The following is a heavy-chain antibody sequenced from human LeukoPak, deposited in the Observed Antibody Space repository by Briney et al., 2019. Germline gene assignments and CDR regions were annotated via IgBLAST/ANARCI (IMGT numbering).Heavy chain of an antibody. Sequence: SETLSLTCAVYGGSFSGYYRSWIRQPPGKGLEWIGETNHSGSTNYNPSLKSRVTISVDTSKNQFSLKLSSVTAADTAVYYCARGLPYSSSWYWFDPWGQGTLVTVSS. D-gene: IGHD6-13*01. CDR2: TNHSGST. V-gene: IGHV4-34*01. CDR3: ARGLPYSSSWYWFDP. J-gene: IGHJ5*02. CDR1: GGSFSGYY.